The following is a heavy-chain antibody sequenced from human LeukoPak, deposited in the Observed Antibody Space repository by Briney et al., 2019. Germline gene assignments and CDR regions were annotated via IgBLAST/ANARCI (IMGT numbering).Heavy chain of an antibody. CDR1: GYTFTSYG. J-gene: IGHJ4*02. CDR3: ARITETKKRDPYYFVY. CDR2: ISAYNGNT. Sequence: ASVKVSCKASGYTFTSYGISWVRQAPGQGLEWMGWISAYNGNTNYAQKLQGRVTMTTDTSTSTAYMELRRLRSDDTAVYYCARITETKKRDPYYFVYWGQGTQVTVSS. V-gene: IGHV1-18*01. D-gene: IGHD4-17*01.